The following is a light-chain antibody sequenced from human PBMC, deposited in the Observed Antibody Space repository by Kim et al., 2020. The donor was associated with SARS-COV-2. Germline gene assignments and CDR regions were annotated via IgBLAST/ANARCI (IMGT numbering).Light chain of an antibody. V-gene: IGKV3-20*01. CDR3: QQYGASLLT. CDR2: GAS. CDR1: QSVSSSN. Sequence: EIVLTQSPGTLSLSPGERATLSCRASQSVSSSNLAWYQQKTGQAPRLLIFGASSRATGIPDRFSGSGSGTDFTLTISTVEPEDFAVYYCQQYGASLLTFGGGTKVDIK. J-gene: IGKJ4*01.